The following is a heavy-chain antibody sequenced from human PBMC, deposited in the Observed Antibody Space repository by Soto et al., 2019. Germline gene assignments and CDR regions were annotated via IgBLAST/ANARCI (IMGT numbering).Heavy chain of an antibody. J-gene: IGHJ4*02. CDR2: IYYTGST. V-gene: IGHV4-59*01. CDR1: GGSISNYY. D-gene: IGHD6-19*01. CDR3: ARGRHWLDY. Sequence: QVQLQESDPGLVKPSETLSLTCTVSGGSISNYYWSWIRQPPGKGLEWIGYIYYTGSTNYNPSLKCRATISVDTSENQFSLRLSSVTAADTAIYYCARGRHWLDYWGQGTLVTVSS.